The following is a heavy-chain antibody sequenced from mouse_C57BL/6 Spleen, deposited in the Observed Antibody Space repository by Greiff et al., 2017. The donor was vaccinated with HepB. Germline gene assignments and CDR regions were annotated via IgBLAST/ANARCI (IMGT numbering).Heavy chain of an antibody. V-gene: IGHV1-64*01. J-gene: IGHJ4*01. CDR1: GYTFTSYW. D-gene: IGHD1-1*01. CDR3: ARYPYYGSRYAMDY. CDR2: IHPNSGST. Sequence: QVQLQQPGAELVKPGASVKLSCKASGYTFTSYWMHWVKQRPGQGLEWIGMIHPNSGSTNYNEKFKSKATLTVDKSSSTAYMQLSSLTSEDSAVYYCARYPYYGSRYAMDYWGQGTSVTVSS.